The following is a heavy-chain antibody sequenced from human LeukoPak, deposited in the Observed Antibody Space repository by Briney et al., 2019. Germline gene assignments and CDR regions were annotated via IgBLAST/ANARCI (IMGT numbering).Heavy chain of an antibody. D-gene: IGHD6-13*01. CDR2: ISSRGTVT. Sequence: GGSLRLSCAASSFAFSSYSMHWVRQAPGKGLEWVAVISSRGTVTYYADSVKGRVTTSRDNSKNTLYLQMNSLRAEDTVVYYCARDGDIADAIYFDYWGQGTLVSVSS. J-gene: IGHJ4*02. CDR1: SFAFSSYS. CDR3: ARDGDIADAIYFDY. V-gene: IGHV3-30*04.